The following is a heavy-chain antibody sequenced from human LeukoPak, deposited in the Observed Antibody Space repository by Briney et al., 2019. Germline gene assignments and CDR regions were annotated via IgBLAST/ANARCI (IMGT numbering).Heavy chain of an antibody. CDR1: GYTFSSYG. CDR3: ARDHPHDKGYSGYSYFDS. V-gene: IGHV1-18*01. J-gene: IGHJ4*02. Sequence: ASVKVSCKASGYTFSSYGISWVRQAPGQGVEWMGWISAYTGNTNYAQKLQGRVTITTDTSTSTAYMDLRSLRSDDAAVYYCARDHPHDKGYSGYSYFDSWGQGTLVTVSS. D-gene: IGHD5-12*01. CDR2: ISAYTGNT.